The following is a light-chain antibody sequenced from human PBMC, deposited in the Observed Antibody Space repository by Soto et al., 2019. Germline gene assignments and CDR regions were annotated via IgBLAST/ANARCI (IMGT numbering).Light chain of an antibody. V-gene: IGKV1-39*01. Sequence: DIQMTQSRFSLSESVGDMVAITCRASQSISSYLNWYQQKPGKVPKLLIYAASSLQGGVPSSFSGSGSGTDFTLTISSLQPEDFATYYCQQSFSAPWTFGQGTKVDI. J-gene: IGKJ1*01. CDR1: QSISSY. CDR2: AAS. CDR3: QQSFSAPWT.